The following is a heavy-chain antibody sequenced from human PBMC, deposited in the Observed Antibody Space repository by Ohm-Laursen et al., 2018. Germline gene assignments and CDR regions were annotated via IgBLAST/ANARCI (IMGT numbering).Heavy chain of an antibody. CDR3: ARDPELGVGSWFDP. CDR1: GYTFTNYY. V-gene: IGHV1-18*04. D-gene: IGHD7-27*01. CDR2: ISAYNGNT. Sequence: GASVKVSCKASGYTFTNYYMHWVRQAPGQGLEWMGWISAYNGNTNYAQKLQGRVTMTTDTSTSTAYMELRSLRSDDTAVYYCARDPELGVGSWFDPWGQGTLVTVSS. J-gene: IGHJ5*02.